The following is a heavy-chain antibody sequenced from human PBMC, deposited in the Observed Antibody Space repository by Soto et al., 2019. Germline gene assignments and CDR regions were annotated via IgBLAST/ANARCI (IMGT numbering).Heavy chain of an antibody. CDR3: SIEAHGKFDY. J-gene: IGHJ4*02. CDR2: ISDSADRI. V-gene: IGHV3-23*01. Sequence: GGSLRLSCKASGFSFSSNSMGWLRHAPGKGLDWVSSISDSADRIYYADSVRGRFTFSRDNSKNMMYLQMNSLRGEDTAVYYCSIEAHGKFDYWGQGALVTVSS. CDR1: GFSFSSNS. D-gene: IGHD1-26*01.